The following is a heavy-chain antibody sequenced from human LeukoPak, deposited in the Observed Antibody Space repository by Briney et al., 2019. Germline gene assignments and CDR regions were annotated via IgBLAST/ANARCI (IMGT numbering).Heavy chain of an antibody. V-gene: IGHV4-59*01. D-gene: IGHD5-18*01. CDR1: GGSISSCY. CDR3: ARDRSGYSYGGYYYYGMDV. CDR2: IYYSGST. J-gene: IGHJ6*02. Sequence: PSETLSLTCTVSGGSISSCYWSWIRQPPGKGLEWIGYIYYSGSTNYNPSLKSRVTISVDTSKNQFSLKLSSVTAADTAVYYCARDRSGYSYGGYYYYGMDVWGQGTTVTVSS.